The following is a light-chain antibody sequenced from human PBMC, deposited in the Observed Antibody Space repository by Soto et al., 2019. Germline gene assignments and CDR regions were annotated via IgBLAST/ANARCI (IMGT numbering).Light chain of an antibody. J-gene: IGLJ2*01. Sequence: QSALAQPRLVSGSPGQSVTISCTGTSSDIGSYNFVSWYQQHPGKAPKLMIYGVSQRPSGVPDRFSGSKSGNTASLTISGLQAEDEADYYCCSYAGSYTLLFGGWTQLTVL. CDR1: SSDIGSYNF. V-gene: IGLV2-11*01. CDR3: CSYAGSYTLL. CDR2: GVS.